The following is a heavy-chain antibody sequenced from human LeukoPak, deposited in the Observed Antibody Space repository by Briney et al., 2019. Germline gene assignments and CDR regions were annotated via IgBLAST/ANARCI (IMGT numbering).Heavy chain of an antibody. CDR2: IWFDGSVK. D-gene: IGHD3-3*01. V-gene: IGHV3-33*06. CDR1: GFTFNTHG. Sequence: AGSLRLSCPASGFTFNTHGMHWVRQPPGKGLEWLAPIWFDGSVKHYSDAVKGRFTISRDNSLNTLYLQMNSLRVEDTAIYYCAKDTAIQFLEPAFWGQGTLVTVSS. CDR3: AKDTAIQFLEPAF. J-gene: IGHJ4*02.